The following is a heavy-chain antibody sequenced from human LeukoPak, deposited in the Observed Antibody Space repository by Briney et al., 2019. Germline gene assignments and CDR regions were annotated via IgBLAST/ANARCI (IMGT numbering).Heavy chain of an antibody. V-gene: IGHV3-66*01. Sequence: PGGSLRLSCAASRFTVSSSNYMTWVRQAPGKGLEWVSVIYSGGTTYYADSVKGRFTISRDNSKNTLYLQMNSLRAEGTAVYYCARDYRSSSWYHDYWGQGTLVTVSS. CDR2: IYSGGTT. CDR3: ARDYRSSSWYHDY. J-gene: IGHJ4*02. CDR1: RFTVSSSNY. D-gene: IGHD6-13*01.